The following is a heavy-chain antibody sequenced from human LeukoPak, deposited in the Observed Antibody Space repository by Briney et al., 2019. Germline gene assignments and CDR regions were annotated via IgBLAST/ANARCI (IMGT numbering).Heavy chain of an antibody. V-gene: IGHV3-23*01. Sequence: GGSLRLSCAASGFTFSSYSMNWVRQAPGKGLAWVSVIGGGADTHYADSVKGRFTISRDNSKNTLYLQMNSLRAEDTAVYYCATDPDSDLSPWGQGTLVTVSS. CDR1: GFTFSSYS. CDR3: ATDPDSDLSP. J-gene: IGHJ5*02. CDR2: IGGGADT. D-gene: IGHD2/OR15-2a*01.